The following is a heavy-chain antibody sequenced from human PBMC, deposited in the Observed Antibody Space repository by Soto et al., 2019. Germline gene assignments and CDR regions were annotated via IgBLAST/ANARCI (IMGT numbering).Heavy chain of an antibody. CDR1: GYSFTSYW. V-gene: IGHV5-51*01. CDR2: IYPGDSDT. CDR3: ARHNQSTNNYDFWSGYYTQYYYGMDV. J-gene: IGHJ6*02. Sequence: GESLKISCKGSGYSFTSYWIGWVRQMPGKGLEWMGIIYPGDSDTRYSPSFQGQVTISADKSISTAYLQWSSLKASDTAMYYCARHNQSTNNYDFWSGYYTQYYYGMDVWGQGTTVTVSS. D-gene: IGHD3-3*01.